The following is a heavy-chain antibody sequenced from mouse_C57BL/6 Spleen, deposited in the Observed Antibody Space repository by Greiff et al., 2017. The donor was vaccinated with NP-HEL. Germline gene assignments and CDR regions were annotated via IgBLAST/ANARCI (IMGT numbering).Heavy chain of an antibody. CDR3: ARDWGGSSEGYFDY. CDR2: INYDGSST. D-gene: IGHD1-1*01. V-gene: IGHV5-16*01. CDR1: GFTFSDYY. J-gene: IGHJ2*01. Sequence: EVKLVESEGGLVQPGSSMKLSCTASGFTFSDYYMAWVRQVPEKGLEWVANINYDGSSTYYLDSLKSRFIISRDNAKNILYLQMSSLKSEDTATYYCARDWGGSSEGYFDYWGQGTTLTVSS.